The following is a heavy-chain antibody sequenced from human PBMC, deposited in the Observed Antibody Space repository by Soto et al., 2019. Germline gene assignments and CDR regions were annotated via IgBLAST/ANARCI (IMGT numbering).Heavy chain of an antibody. CDR2: IYYSGST. D-gene: IGHD3-22*01. CDR1: GGSISSSSYY. Sequence: SETLSLTCTVSGGSISSSSYYWGWIRQPPGRGLEWIESIYYSGSTYYNPSLKSRVTISVDTSKNQFSLKLSSVTAADTAVYYCAMSRLYYYDSSGYYGGYFDYWGQGTLVTVSS. CDR3: AMSRLYYYDSSGYYGGYFDY. V-gene: IGHV4-39*01. J-gene: IGHJ4*02.